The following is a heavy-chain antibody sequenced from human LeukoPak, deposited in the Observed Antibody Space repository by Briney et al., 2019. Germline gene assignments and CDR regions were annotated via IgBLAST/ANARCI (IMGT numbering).Heavy chain of an antibody. J-gene: IGHJ4*02. V-gene: IGHV3-30-3*01. CDR1: GFTFSSYA. CDR3: ARAITVTSIFEN. D-gene: IGHD4-17*01. CDR2: ISYDGSNK. Sequence: GGSLRLSCAASGFTFSSYAMHWVRQAPGKGLEWVAVISYDGSNKYYADSVKGRFTISRDNSKNTLYLQMNSLRDEDTAVYFCARAITVTSIFENWGQGTLVTVSS.